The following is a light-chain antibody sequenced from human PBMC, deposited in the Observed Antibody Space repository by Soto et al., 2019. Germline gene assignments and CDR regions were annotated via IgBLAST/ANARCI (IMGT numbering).Light chain of an antibody. V-gene: IGKV3-20*01. CDR3: QRYDSWRK. J-gene: IGKJ1*01. Sequence: EIVVTNTPSTLSSSAFYRPTLSFRASQSVRSNFLAWYQQKPGQAPRLLIYGASNRATGIPDRFSGSGSGTDFTLTITRLEPEDFAMYYCQRYDSWRKFGQGTKVDIK. CDR2: GAS. CDR1: QSVRSNF.